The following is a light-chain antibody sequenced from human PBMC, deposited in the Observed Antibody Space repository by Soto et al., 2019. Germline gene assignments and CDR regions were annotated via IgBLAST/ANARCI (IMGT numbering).Light chain of an antibody. Sequence: QSALTQPASVSGSPGQSITISCTGTSNDVGGYNYVSWYQHHPGKAPKLLIYDVTTRPSGVSSRFSGSKSGNTASLTISGLQTEDEAEYYCTSYTSVSTVVFGGGTKLTVL. V-gene: IGLV2-14*03. J-gene: IGLJ3*02. CDR3: TSYTSVSTVV. CDR2: DVT. CDR1: SNDVGGYNY.